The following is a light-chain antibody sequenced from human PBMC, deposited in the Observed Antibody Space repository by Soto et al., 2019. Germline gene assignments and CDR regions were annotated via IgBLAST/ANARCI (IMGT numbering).Light chain of an antibody. CDR3: QQYGSSKT. CDR2: GAS. CDR1: QTVSNNY. V-gene: IGKV3-20*01. J-gene: IGKJ5*01. Sequence: ENVLTQSPGTLSLSPGERATLSCRASQTVSNNYLAWYQQKPGQAPRLLISGASGRATGIPDRFSGSGSGTDFTLTISRLEPEDYAVYYCQQYGSSKTFGQGTRLEIK.